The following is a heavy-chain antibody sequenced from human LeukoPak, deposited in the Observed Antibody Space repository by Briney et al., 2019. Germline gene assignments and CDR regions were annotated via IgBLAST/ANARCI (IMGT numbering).Heavy chain of an antibody. D-gene: IGHD6-13*01. CDR1: GFTFSSYG. V-gene: IGHV3-7*01. Sequence: GGSLRLSCAASGFTFSSYGMHWVRQAPGKGLEWVASIKQDGGEKSYVDSVKGRFTISRDNAKNSLYLQMSSLRAEDTAVYYCARDGTAAGLYFDLWGQGTLVTVSS. CDR2: IKQDGGEK. J-gene: IGHJ4*01. CDR3: ARDGTAAGLYFDL.